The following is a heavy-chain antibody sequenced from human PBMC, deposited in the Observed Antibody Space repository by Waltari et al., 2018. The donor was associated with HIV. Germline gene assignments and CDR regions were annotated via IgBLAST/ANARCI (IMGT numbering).Heavy chain of an antibody. J-gene: IGHJ3*02. V-gene: IGHV3-48*03. CDR1: GCTFSSYE. D-gene: IGHD3-10*01. CDR3: ARAFMIRGTGAFDI. Sequence: EVQVVESGGGLVQPGGSLRLSCAASGCTFSSYEMNWVRQAPGKGLECVSYIISSGSTIYFAGSVKGRFTMSRDNAKNSLYLRMNSLRAEDTAVYYCARAFMIRGTGAFDIWGQGTMVTVSS. CDR2: IISSGSTI.